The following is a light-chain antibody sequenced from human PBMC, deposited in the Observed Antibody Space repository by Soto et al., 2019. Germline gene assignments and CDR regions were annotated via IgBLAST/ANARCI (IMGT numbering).Light chain of an antibody. Sequence: QSALTQPPSASGSPGQSVTISCTGTSSDVGGHNYVSWYQQYPGKAPKLIIYEVTKRPSGVPDRFFGSKSVNTASLTVSGLQAEDEADYYCSSYAGSLNLIFGGGTKLTVL. CDR1: SSDVGGHNY. CDR3: SSYAGSLNLI. CDR2: EVT. V-gene: IGLV2-8*01. J-gene: IGLJ2*01.